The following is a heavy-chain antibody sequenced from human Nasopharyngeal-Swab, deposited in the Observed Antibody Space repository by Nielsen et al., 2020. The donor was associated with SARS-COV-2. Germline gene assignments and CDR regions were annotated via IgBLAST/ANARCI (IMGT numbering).Heavy chain of an antibody. J-gene: IGHJ4*02. Sequence: LSLTCAASGFTFSSYGMHWVRQAPGKGLEWVAVIWYDGSNKYYADSVKGRFTISRDNSKNTLYLQMNSLRAEDTAVYYCARDRGITMPFDYWGQGTLVTVSS. D-gene: IGHD1-14*01. CDR3: ARDRGITMPFDY. CDR2: IWYDGSNK. V-gene: IGHV3-33*01. CDR1: GFTFSSYG.